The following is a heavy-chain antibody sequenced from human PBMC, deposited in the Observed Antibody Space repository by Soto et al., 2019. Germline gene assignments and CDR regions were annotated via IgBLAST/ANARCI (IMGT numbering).Heavy chain of an antibody. CDR2: ISAYNGNT. V-gene: IGHV1-18*01. CDR1: GYTFTSFG. J-gene: IGHJ6*02. D-gene: IGHD2-8*01. CDR3: SRDRSMYYGMDV. Sequence: QVQLVQSGGEVKKPGASVKVSCKATGYTFTSFGISWVRQAPGQGLEWMGWISAYNGNTNYAQKLQGRVTMTTDTATSTAYMELRSLTADDTAGYYCSRDRSMYYGMDVWGQGTTGTVSS.